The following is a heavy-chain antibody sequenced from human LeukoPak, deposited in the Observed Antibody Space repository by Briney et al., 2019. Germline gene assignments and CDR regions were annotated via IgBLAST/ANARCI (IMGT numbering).Heavy chain of an antibody. CDR1: GLSFSGYY. CDR2: INHSGST. CDR3: VRHSRVVAFDY. Sequence: SETLSLTCAVYGLSFSGYYWSWIRQPPGKGLEWIGEINHSGSTNYNPSLKSRVTISVDTSKNKVSLKLSSVTAADTAVYYCVRHSRVVAFDYWGQGNLVTVSS. J-gene: IGHJ4*02. V-gene: IGHV4-34*01. D-gene: IGHD2-15*01.